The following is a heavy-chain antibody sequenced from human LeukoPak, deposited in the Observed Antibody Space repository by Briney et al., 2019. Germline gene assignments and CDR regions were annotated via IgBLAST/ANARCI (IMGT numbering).Heavy chain of an antibody. Sequence: PGGSLRLSCAASGFTFSSYSMNWVRQAPGKGLEWVSAISGSGGSTYYADSVKGRFTISRDNSKNTLYLQMNSLRAEDTAVYYCAKASGDGYNFDYWGQGTLVTVSS. J-gene: IGHJ4*02. D-gene: IGHD5-24*01. CDR2: ISGSGGST. CDR3: AKASGDGYNFDY. V-gene: IGHV3-23*01. CDR1: GFTFSSYS.